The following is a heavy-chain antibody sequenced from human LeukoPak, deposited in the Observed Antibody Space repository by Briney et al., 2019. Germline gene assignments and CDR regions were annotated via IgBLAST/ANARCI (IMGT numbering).Heavy chain of an antibody. V-gene: IGHV1-18*01. CDR3: TRWGLCSSTTCQISDF. CDR2: INGYNGNT. D-gene: IGHD2-2*01. Sequence: ASVKFSCKASGYTFTSYGISWVRQAPGQGLEWMGWINGYNGNTNYAQKVQGRVTMTTDTYTATAYMELRSLRSDDTAVYFCTRWGLCSSTTCQISDFWGQGTLLTVSS. J-gene: IGHJ4*02. CDR1: GYTFTSYG.